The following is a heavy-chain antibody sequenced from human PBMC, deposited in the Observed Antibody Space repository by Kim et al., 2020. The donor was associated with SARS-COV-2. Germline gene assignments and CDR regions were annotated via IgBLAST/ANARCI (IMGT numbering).Heavy chain of an antibody. CDR2: ISESGQDI. J-gene: IGHJ5*02. CDR1: GFTFSTYP. Sequence: GGSLRLSCVASGFTFSTYPMNWVRQAPGKGLEWISYISESGQDIYYADSVRGRYTISRDNARNSLQLKMNRLRVEDTGVYYCARGWFDPWGQGTLVTVSS. CDR3: ARGWFDP. V-gene: IGHV3-48*03.